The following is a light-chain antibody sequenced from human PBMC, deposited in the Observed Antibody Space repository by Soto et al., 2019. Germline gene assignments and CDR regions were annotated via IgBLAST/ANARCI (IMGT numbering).Light chain of an antibody. Sequence: PGDTATISSTASQSVRSYFAWYQQNPAPAPRLLVYDASNTSTGIPAWFSGSGSGTDFTLTISSLEPEDFAVYYCQQRGNSPLTFGQGTQVEIK. J-gene: IGKJ1*01. CDR3: QQRGNSPLT. CDR1: QSVRSY. V-gene: IGKV3-11*01. CDR2: DAS.